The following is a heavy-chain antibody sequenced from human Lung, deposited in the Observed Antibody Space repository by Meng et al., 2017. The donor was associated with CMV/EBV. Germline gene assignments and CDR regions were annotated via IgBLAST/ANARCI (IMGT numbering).Heavy chain of an antibody. CDR1: GFTFRSYE. V-gene: IGHV3-48*03. Sequence: SLKISXAASGFTFRSYEMNWVRQAPGMGLEWVSYISSSGDIIYYADSVKGRFSISRDNAKNLLYLQMNSLRAEDTAVYYCARDHCSSTSCYLYYYYYYGMDVWGQGTTVTVSS. J-gene: IGHJ6*02. CDR3: ARDHCSSTSCYLYYYYYYGMDV. CDR2: ISSSGDII. D-gene: IGHD2-2*01.